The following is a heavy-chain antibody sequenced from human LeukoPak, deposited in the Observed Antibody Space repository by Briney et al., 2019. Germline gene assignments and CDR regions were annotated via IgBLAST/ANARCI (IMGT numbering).Heavy chain of an antibody. V-gene: IGHV1-46*01. CDR3: ARDGVEYCSGGSCFVY. J-gene: IGHJ4*02. Sequence: GASVKVSCKASGYTFSTYHMHWVRQAPGQGLEWMGTINPSGGSTSYAQKFQGRVTMTRDMSTSTVYMELSSLRSEDTAVYYCARDGVEYCSGGSCFVYWGQGTLVTVSS. CDR1: GYTFSTYH. CDR2: INPSGGST. D-gene: IGHD2-15*01.